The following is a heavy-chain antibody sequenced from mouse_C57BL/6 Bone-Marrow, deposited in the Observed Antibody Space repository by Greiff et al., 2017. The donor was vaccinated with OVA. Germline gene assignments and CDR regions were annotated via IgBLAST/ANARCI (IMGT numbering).Heavy chain of an antibody. Sequence: QVQLKESGPGLVAPSQSLSITCTVSGFSLTSYGVDWVRQSPGKGLEWLGVIWGVGSTNYNSALKSRLSISKDNSKSQVFLKMNSLQTDDTAMYYCARDYDYDEGFAYWGQGTLVTVSA. D-gene: IGHD2-4*01. J-gene: IGHJ3*01. V-gene: IGHV2-6*01. CDR1: GFSLTSYG. CDR3: ARDYDYDEGFAY. CDR2: IWGVGST.